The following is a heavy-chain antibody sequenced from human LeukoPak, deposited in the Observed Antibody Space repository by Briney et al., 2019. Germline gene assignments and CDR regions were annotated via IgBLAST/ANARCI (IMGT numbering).Heavy chain of an antibody. D-gene: IGHD6-19*01. Sequence: GGSLRLSCAASGFTFSSYSMNWVRQAPGKGLEWVSSISSSSSYIYYADSVKSRFTISRDNAKNPLYLQMNSLRAEDTAVYYCARDGQQWLVNAFDIWGQGTMVTVSS. CDR3: ARDGQQWLVNAFDI. CDR1: GFTFSSYS. V-gene: IGHV3-21*01. J-gene: IGHJ3*02. CDR2: ISSSSSYI.